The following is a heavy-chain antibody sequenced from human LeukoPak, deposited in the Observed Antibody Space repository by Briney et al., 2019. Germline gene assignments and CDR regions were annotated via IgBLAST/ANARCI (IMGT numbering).Heavy chain of an antibody. CDR2: ISGSGGST. D-gene: IGHD3-10*01. J-gene: IGHJ4*02. V-gene: IGHV3-23*01. CDR3: AKDKGRSSYSDY. CDR1: GFTFSSYA. Sequence: GGSLRLSCAASGFTFSSYAVSWVRQAPGKGLEWVSAISGSGGSTYYADSVKGRFTISRDNSKNTLYLQMNSLRAEDTAVYYCAKDKGRSSYSDYWGQGTLVTVSS.